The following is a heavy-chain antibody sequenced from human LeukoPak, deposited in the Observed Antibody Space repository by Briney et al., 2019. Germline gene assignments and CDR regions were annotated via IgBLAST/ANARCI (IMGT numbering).Heavy chain of an antibody. V-gene: IGHV4-59*12. CDR2: IDYSGST. CDR1: GGSISSYY. J-gene: IGHJ3*02. Sequence: SETLSLTCTVSGGSISSYYWTWIRQPPGKGLEWIGYIDYSGSTNYNPSLKSRVTISIDTSKNQFSLTLNSVTAADTAVYYCARRFVGYDSSWGASDIWGLGTMVTVSS. CDR3: ARRFVGYDSSWGASDI. D-gene: IGHD6-13*01.